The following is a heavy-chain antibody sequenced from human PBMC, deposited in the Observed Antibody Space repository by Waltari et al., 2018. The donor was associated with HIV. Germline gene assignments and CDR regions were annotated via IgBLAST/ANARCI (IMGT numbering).Heavy chain of an antibody. CDR3: ARDRWYYFDTSDYFYDY. CDR2: ISNSGDII. V-gene: IGHV3-11*01. Sequence: QVQLVESGGGLVKPGGSLRLSCAASGFTFSDYSMPWIRQAPGKGLEWISYISNSGDIIYYADSVKGRFTISRDNAKNSLYLQMNSLRAEDTAVYYCARDRWYYFDTSDYFYDYWGQGTLVTVSS. CDR1: GFTFSDYS. J-gene: IGHJ4*02. D-gene: IGHD3-22*01.